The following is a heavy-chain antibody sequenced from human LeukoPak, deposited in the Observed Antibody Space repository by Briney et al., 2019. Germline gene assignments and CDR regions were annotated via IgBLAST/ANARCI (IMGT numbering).Heavy chain of an antibody. CDR2: IIPMFVTA. CDR3: ARDDFSSARAFGI. J-gene: IGHJ3*02. V-gene: IGHV1-69*06. CDR1: GGTFNKYS. Sequence: SVKVSCKASGGTFNKYSISWVRQAPGQGPEWMGGIIPMFVTANYAQKFQGRLTITADKSTSTAYMELSSLRSEDTAVYYCARDDFSSARAFGIWGQGTMVTVSS. D-gene: IGHD6-13*01.